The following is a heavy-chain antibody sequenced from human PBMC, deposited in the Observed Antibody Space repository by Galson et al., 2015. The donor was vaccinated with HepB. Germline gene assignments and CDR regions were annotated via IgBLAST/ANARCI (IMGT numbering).Heavy chain of an antibody. Sequence: SLRLSCAASGFTLDDYGMSWVRQAPGKGLEWVSGINWNGGSTGYADSVKGRFTISRDNAKNSLYLQMNSLRAEDTALYYCARGNDILTGHTCMDVWGQGTTVTVSS. V-gene: IGHV3-20*04. CDR2: INWNGGST. CDR1: GFTLDDYG. J-gene: IGHJ6*02. D-gene: IGHD3-9*01. CDR3: ARGNDILTGHTCMDV.